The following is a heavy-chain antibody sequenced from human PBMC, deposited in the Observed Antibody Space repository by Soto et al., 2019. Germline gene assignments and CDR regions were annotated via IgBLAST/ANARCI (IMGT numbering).Heavy chain of an antibody. CDR1: GGSISSSNW. J-gene: IGHJ6*02. V-gene: IGHV4-4*02. CDR2: IYHSGST. D-gene: IGHD3-9*01. CDR3: ARVEGPDILTLYGMDV. Sequence: PSETLSLTCAVSGGSISSSNWWSWVRQSPGKGLEWIGEIYHSGSTNYNPSLKSRVTISVDKSKNQFSLKLSSVTAADTAVYYCARVEGPDILTLYGMDVWGQGTTVTVSS.